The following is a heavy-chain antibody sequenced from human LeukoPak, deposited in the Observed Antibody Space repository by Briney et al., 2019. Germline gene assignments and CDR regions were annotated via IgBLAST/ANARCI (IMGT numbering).Heavy chain of an antibody. CDR2: INPGNSHT. J-gene: IGHJ4*02. V-gene: IGHV1-3*01. CDR3: ACGWSYFDY. D-gene: IGHD6-19*01. CDR1: GFTFTSYA. Sequence: PGGSLRLSCSASGFTFTSYAMHWVRQAPGQRLEWMGWINPGNSHTQYSQMFQGRVTITRDTSAGTAYMELSSLRSEDTAVYYCACGWSYFDYWGQGTLVTVSS.